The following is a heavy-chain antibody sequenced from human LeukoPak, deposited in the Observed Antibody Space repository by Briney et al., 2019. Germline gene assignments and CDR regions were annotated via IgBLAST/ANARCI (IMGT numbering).Heavy chain of an antibody. D-gene: IGHD5-12*01. Sequence: KSGGSLILSCAASGFTFSSYSLNRVRQAPGKGLEWVSSISSSSSYIYYADSVKGRFTISRDNAKNSLYLQMNSLRAEDTAVYYCARDSGYDLPPDYWGQGTLVTVSS. CDR1: GFTFSSYS. CDR2: ISSSSSYI. V-gene: IGHV3-21*01. J-gene: IGHJ4*02. CDR3: ARDSGYDLPPDY.